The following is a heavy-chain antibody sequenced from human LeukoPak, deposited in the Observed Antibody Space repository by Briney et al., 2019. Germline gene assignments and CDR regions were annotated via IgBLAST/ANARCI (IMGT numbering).Heavy chain of an antibody. Sequence: PSETLSLTCTVSGYSISSGYYWGWIRQPPGKGLEWIGSIYYSGSTYYNPSLKSRVTISVDTSKNQFSLKLSSVTAADTAVYYCAGTSSGWSADWFDPWGQGTLVTVSS. CDR3: AGTSSGWSADWFDP. V-gene: IGHV4-38-2*02. CDR1: GYSISSGYY. D-gene: IGHD6-19*01. J-gene: IGHJ5*02. CDR2: IYYSGST.